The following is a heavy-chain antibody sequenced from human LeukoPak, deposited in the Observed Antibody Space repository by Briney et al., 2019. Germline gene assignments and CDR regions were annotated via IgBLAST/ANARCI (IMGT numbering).Heavy chain of an antibody. Sequence: SETLSLTCSFPGDSITYYYWSWIRQPPGKGLEWIGYIYTSGGTNYIPSLKGRVTISIDTSKNQFSLKLSSVTAADSAVYYCARLTRLSTSPDRYYLDYWGQGTLVTVSS. CDR2: IYTSGGT. D-gene: IGHD6-6*01. CDR1: GDSITYYY. V-gene: IGHV4-4*09. J-gene: IGHJ4*02. CDR3: ARLTRLSTSPDRYYLDY.